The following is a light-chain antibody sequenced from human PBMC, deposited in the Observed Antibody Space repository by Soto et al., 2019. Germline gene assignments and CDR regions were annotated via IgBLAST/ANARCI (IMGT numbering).Light chain of an antibody. CDR2: EVS. J-gene: IGLJ3*02. Sequence: QSALTQPASVSGSPGQSITIACTGTSDDDGGYNDVSWYQQYPGKAPQLIIYEVSNRPSGGSNLCSGSKSVNTASLTISGIRADDDADYYCSSYTRSSTWVFGGGTKLTVL. CDR1: SDDDGGYND. V-gene: IGLV2-14*01. CDR3: SSYTRSSTWV.